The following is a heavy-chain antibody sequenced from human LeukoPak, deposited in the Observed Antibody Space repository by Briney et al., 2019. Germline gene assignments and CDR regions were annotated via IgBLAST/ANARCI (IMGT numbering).Heavy chain of an antibody. CDR3: ARDSYYDSSGYYFGLPNAFDI. V-gene: IGHV4-59*01. Sequence: SETLSLTCTVSGGSISSYYWSWIRQPPGKGLEWIGYIYYSGSTNYNPSLKSRVTISVDTSKNRFSLKLSSVTAADTAVYYCARDSYYDSSGYYFGLPNAFDIWGQGTMVTVSS. D-gene: IGHD3-22*01. J-gene: IGHJ3*02. CDR1: GGSISSYY. CDR2: IYYSGST.